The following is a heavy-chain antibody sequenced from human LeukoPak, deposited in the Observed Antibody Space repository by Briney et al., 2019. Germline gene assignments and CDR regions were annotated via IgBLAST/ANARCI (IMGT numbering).Heavy chain of an antibody. D-gene: IGHD5-12*01. CDR1: GFTXGXYT. CDR2: XKSKFYGEKK. Sequence: GGSLRLSCTTSGFTXGXYTMXWVXXAPGKXLEXVGLXKSKFYGEKKEXAASVSGRFAISRDDWRSIAYLHMNSLKTEDSGVYYCTRDKWPSFEYWGQGTLVTVSP. J-gene: IGHJ4*02. CDR3: TRDKWPSFEY. V-gene: IGHV3-49*04.